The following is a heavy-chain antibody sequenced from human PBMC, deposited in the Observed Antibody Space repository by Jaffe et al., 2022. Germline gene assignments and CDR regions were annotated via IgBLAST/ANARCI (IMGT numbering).Heavy chain of an antibody. CDR1: GFTFSSYW. J-gene: IGHJ4*02. D-gene: IGHD6-19*01. Sequence: EVQLVESGGGCLVQPGGSLRLSCAASGFTFSSYWMSWVRQAPGKGLQWVAKIKDDGTEKSYVESVKGRFTISRDNAKNSVHLEMNGLRAEDTAVYYCVRDSRWAFDYWGQGTLVTVSS. CDR3: VRDSRWAFDY. CDR2: IKDDGTEK. V-gene: IGHV3-7*01.